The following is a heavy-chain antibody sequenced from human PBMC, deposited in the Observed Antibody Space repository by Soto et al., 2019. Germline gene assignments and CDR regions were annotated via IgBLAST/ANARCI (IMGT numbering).Heavy chain of an antibody. J-gene: IGHJ6*02. V-gene: IGHV4-59*12. CDR3: ARVVGTVTTWEDYYYYGMDV. Sequence: DTLSLTCTVSGGSISSYYWSWIRQPPGKGLEWIGYIYYSGSTNYNPSLKSRVTISVDTSKNQFSLKLSSVTAADTAVYYCARVVGTVTTWEDYYYYGMDVWGQGTTVTVSS. CDR2: IYYSGST. CDR1: GGSISSYY. D-gene: IGHD4-4*01.